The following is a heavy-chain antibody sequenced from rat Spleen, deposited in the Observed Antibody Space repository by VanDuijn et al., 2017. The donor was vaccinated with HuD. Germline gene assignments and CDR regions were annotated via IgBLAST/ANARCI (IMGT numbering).Heavy chain of an antibody. J-gene: IGHJ2*01. Sequence: EVQLVESGGGLVEPGRSMKLSCAASGFTFSDYYMAWVRQAPKKGLEFVASISFEGSSTYYGDSVKGRFTISRDNAASTLYLQMNSLRSEDTATYYCARRHYGYTDYFDYWGQGVMVTVSS. CDR1: GFTFSDYY. V-gene: IGHV5-22*01. CDR2: ISFEGSST. CDR3: ARRHYGYTDYFDY. D-gene: IGHD1-11*01.